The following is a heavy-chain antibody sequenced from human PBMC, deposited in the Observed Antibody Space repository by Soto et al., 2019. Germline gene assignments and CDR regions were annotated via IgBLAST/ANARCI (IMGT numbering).Heavy chain of an antibody. CDR2: IYHSGST. V-gene: IGHV4-38-2*02. CDR1: GYSISSGYY. CDR3: AREGEYCSSTSCYDWFDP. J-gene: IGHJ5*02. D-gene: IGHD2-2*01. Sequence: SETLSLTCAVSGYSISSGYYWGWIRQPPGKGLEWIGSIYHSGSTYYNPSLKSRVTISVDTSKNQFSLKLSSVTAADTAVYYCAREGEYCSSTSCYDWFDPWGQGTLVTVSS.